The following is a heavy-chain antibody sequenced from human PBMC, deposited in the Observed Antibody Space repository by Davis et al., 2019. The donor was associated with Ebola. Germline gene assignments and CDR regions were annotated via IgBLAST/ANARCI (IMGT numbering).Heavy chain of an antibody. Sequence: SETLSLTCAVYGGSFSGYYWSWIRQPPGKGLEWIGEINHSGSTNYNPSLKSRVTISVDTSKNQFSLKLSSVTAADTAVYYCAIAKWRDSRLTLGYWGQGTLVTVSS. D-gene: IGHD5-12*01. CDR1: GGSFSGYY. J-gene: IGHJ4*02. CDR3: AIAKWRDSRLTLGY. V-gene: IGHV4-34*01. CDR2: INHSGST.